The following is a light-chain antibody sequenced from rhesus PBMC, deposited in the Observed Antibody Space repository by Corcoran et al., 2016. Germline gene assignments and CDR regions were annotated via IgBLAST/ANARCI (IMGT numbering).Light chain of an antibody. J-gene: IGKJ2*01. Sequence: EIVMTQSPATLSLSPGERATLSCRASQSVSSRLAWYQQKPGQAPRLLIYDASSRATGIPDRFSGSGSGTEFTLTISSLEPEDVGVYYCQQYNNWNSFGQGTKVEIK. CDR1: QSVSSR. CDR3: QQYNNWNS. V-gene: IGKV3-17*03. CDR2: DAS.